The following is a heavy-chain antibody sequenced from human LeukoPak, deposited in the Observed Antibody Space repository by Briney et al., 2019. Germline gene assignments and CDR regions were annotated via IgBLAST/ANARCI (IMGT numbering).Heavy chain of an antibody. J-gene: IGHJ6*02. CDR1: GYTFTSFY. CDR3: AREFWGTMVRGAAMDV. D-gene: IGHD3-10*01. V-gene: IGHV1-46*01. Sequence: ASVKVSCKASGYTFTSFYMHWVRQAPGQGLEWMGVIKPRSGSRSYAQKFQGRVIMTRDTSTSTVYMELSSLRSEDTAVYYCAREFWGTMVRGAAMDVWGQGTTVTVSS. CDR2: IKPRSGSR.